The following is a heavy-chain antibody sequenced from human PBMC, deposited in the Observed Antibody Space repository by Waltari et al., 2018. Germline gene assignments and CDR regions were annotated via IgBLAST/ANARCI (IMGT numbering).Heavy chain of an antibody. J-gene: IGHJ4*02. CDR2: INPYSGGT. CDR1: GYTFTGYY. CDR3: ATAPDAFQIIN. Sequence: QVQLVQSGAEVKKSGASVKVSCKTSGYTFTGYYMYWVRQAPGQGLEWMGWINPYSGGTAYAQKFQGRVTLTRDTSISTAYMELNRLISDDSAMYYCATAPDAFQIINWGQGTLVTVSS. D-gene: IGHD2-2*01. V-gene: IGHV1-2*02.